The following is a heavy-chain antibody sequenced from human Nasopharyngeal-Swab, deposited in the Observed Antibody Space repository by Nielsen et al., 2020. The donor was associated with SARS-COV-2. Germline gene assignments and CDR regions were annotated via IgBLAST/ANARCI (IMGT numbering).Heavy chain of an antibody. CDR2: INPSGGST. V-gene: IGHV1-46*01. CDR3: ARGYSYGLAY. J-gene: IGHJ4*02. Sequence: ASVKVSCKASGYTFTNHSMHWVRQAPGQGLEWMGMINPSGGSTDYAQNFQGRVTVTRDTSTSTVYMELSSLSSEDTAVYYCARGYSYGLAYWGQGTLVTVSS. CDR1: GYTFTNHS. D-gene: IGHD5-18*01.